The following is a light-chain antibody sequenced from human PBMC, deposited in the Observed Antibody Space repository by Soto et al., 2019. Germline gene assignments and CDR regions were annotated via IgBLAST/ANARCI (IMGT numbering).Light chain of an antibody. V-gene: IGKV3-20*01. J-gene: IGKJ2*01. CDR3: QQYGGSPPFT. Sequence: EIVLTQSPGTLSLSPGERAALSCRASRTVSRSYLAWYQQKPGQAPRLLMSGTSNRATGIPDRFSGGGSGTDFTLTINILEPEDFAVYYCQQYGGSPPFTFGQGTKLEIK. CDR2: GTS. CDR1: RTVSRSY.